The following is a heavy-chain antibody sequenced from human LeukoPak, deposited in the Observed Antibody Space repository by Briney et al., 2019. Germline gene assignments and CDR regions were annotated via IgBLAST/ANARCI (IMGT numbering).Heavy chain of an antibody. J-gene: IGHJ4*02. Sequence: GGSLRLSCAASGFSFSQAWMTWVRQAPGKGLEWVATIKEDGNEKYYVDSVEGRFTISRDNAKNSLYLQMNSLRVEDTAVYYCVRERYRGSDYWGQGTLVTVSS. D-gene: IGHD3-16*02. CDR1: GFSFSQAW. V-gene: IGHV3-7*01. CDR2: IKEDGNEK. CDR3: VRERYRGSDY.